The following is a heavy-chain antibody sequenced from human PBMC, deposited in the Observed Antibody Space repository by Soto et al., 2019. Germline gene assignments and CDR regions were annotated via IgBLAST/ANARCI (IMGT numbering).Heavy chain of an antibody. J-gene: IGHJ4*02. CDR2: IFSGGNA. CDR3: VKEFRGAFDY. V-gene: IGHV3-53*01. CDR1: GVTVNSNF. Sequence: PGGSLRLSCAVSGVTVNSNFMSWVRQAPGKGLEWVSVIFSGGNADYADSVKGRFIMSRDISKNTLYLQMNSLRAEDTAVYFCVKEFRGAFDYWGQGNMVTVSS. D-gene: IGHD3-10*01.